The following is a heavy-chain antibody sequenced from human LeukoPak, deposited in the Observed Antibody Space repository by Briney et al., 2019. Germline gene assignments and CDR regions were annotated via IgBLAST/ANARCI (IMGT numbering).Heavy chain of an antibody. J-gene: IGHJ3*02. CDR1: GYTFTSYY. D-gene: IGHD4-23*01. V-gene: IGHV1-46*01. CDR2: IKPSGGST. Sequence: ASVKVSCKASGYTFTSYYMHWVRQAPGQGLEWMGIIKPSGGSTSYAQNFQGRVTMTRDTSTSTVYMELSSLRAEDTAVYYCAGGGGNWGAAFDIWGQGTMVTVSS. CDR3: AGGGGNWGAAFDI.